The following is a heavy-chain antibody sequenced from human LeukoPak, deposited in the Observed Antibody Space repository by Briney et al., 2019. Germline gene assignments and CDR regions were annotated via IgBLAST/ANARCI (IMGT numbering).Heavy chain of an antibody. V-gene: IGHV1-2*02. CDR2: INPNSGGT. J-gene: IGHJ5*02. CDR3: ARDWDAGYYDVLTGYWCDP. Sequence: ASVKVSCKASGYTFTGYYMHWVRQAPGQGLEWMGWINPNSGGTNYAQKFQGRVTMTRDTSISTAYMELSRLRSDDTAVYYCARDWDAGYYDVLTGYWCDPWGQGTLVTVSS. D-gene: IGHD3-9*01. CDR1: GYTFTGYY.